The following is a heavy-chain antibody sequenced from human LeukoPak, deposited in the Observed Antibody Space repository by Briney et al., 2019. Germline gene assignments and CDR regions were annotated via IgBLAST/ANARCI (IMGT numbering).Heavy chain of an antibody. Sequence: PSDTLSLTRTVSGYSISSGYWWGWIRQPPGKGLEWIGSTYHSGSPHYNPSLKSRVTISVDTSNNQFSLKLSSVTAEDTAIYYCARGFWGGGYFDLWGRGTLVTVSS. V-gene: IGHV4-38-2*02. D-gene: IGHD3-16*01. CDR3: ARGFWGGGYFDL. J-gene: IGHJ2*01. CDR1: GYSISSGYW. CDR2: TYHSGSP.